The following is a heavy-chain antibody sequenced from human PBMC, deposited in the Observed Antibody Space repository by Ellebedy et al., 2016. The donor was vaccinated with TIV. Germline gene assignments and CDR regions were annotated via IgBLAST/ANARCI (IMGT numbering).Heavy chain of an antibody. Sequence: AASVKVSCKASGYTFTKYPMHWVRQAPGQRLEWIGRINPDNDYTRYSQKFQGRVNMTRDTSASKGHMELSSLRFENTAVYYCASVSGWSPGDGFDFWGQGTMISVSS. CDR3: ASVSGWSPGDGFDF. CDR2: INPDNDYT. D-gene: IGHD6-19*01. CDR1: GYTFTKYP. V-gene: IGHV1-3*01. J-gene: IGHJ3*01.